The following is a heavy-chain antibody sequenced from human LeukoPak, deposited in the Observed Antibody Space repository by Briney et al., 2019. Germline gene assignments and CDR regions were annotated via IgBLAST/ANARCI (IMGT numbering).Heavy chain of an antibody. Sequence: DSVKGRFTISRDNSKNTLYLQMNSLRAEDTAVYYCARRTFPNDAFDVWGQGTVVTVSS. V-gene: IGHV3-30*07. D-gene: IGHD1-7*01. J-gene: IGHJ3*01. CDR3: ARRTFPNDAFDV.